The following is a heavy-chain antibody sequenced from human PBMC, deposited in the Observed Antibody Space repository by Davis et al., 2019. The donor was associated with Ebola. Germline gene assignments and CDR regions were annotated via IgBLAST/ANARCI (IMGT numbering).Heavy chain of an antibody. D-gene: IGHD3-22*01. CDR2: INPLTGGT. Sequence: ASVKVSCKASGYRFTSCYMHWVRQAPGQGLEWMGIINPLTGGTSYAQNFQVRVNMTRDTSTSTVYMELSSLRSEDTAVYYCAREGGRYYDSSGYVFDIWGQGTRVKVSS. V-gene: IGHV1-46*01. CDR1: GYRFTSCY. CDR3: AREGGRYYDSSGYVFDI. J-gene: IGHJ3*02.